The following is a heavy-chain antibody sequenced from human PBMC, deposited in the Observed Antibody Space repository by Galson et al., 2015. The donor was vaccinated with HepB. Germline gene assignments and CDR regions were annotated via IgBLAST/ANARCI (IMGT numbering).Heavy chain of an antibody. CDR3: ARGYCSSTSCYSRDLYYFDY. V-gene: IGHV1-69*13. CDR2: IIPIFGTA. D-gene: IGHD2-2*02. J-gene: IGHJ4*02. Sequence: SVKVSCKASGGTFSSYAISWVRQAPGQGLEWMGGIIPIFGTANYAQKFQGRVTITADESTSTAYMELSSLRSEDTAVYYCARGYCSSTSCYSRDLYYFDYWGQGTLVTVSS. CDR1: GGTFSSYA.